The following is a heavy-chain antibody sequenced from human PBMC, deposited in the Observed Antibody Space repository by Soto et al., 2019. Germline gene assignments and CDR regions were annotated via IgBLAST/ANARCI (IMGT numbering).Heavy chain of an antibody. Sequence: QLQLQESGPGLVKPSETLSLTCTVSGGSISSSSYYWGWIRQPPGKGLEWIGSIYYSGSTYYNPSLKRRVTISVDTSNNQFSLKLSSVTAADTAVYYCARQGIADLYYYYGMDVWGQGTTVTVSS. CDR3: ARQGIADLYYYYGMDV. D-gene: IGHD6-13*01. CDR1: GGSISSSSYY. CDR2: IYYSGST. V-gene: IGHV4-39*01. J-gene: IGHJ6*02.